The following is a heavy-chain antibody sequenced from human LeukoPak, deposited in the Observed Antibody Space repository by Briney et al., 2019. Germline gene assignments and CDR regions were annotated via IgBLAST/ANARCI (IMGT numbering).Heavy chain of an antibody. D-gene: IGHD3-22*01. V-gene: IGHV3-21*01. J-gene: IGHJ4*02. CDR1: GFTFSSYS. Sequence: GGSLRLSCAASGFTFSSYSMNWVRQAPGKGLEWVSSISSSSSYIYYADSVKGRVTISRDNAKNSLYLQMNSLRAEDTAVYYCARDRGYDSSGYYFSYFDYWGQGTLVTVSS. CDR3: ARDRGYDSSGYYFSYFDY. CDR2: ISSSSSYI.